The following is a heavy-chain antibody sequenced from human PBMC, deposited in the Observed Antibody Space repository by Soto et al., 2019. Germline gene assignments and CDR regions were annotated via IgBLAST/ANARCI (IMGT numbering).Heavy chain of an antibody. CDR3: APKISGPYWKLDP. Sequence: GPTLVNATETLTLTCAFSGFSLSANGVGVGWIWHPPGRALEWLPIIYWDVATSTRPTLQSRPSTSNATFKNQVILTQRTMVPRHARTYYCAPKISGPYWKLDPWGPGAQATGSS. CDR2: IYWDVAT. D-gene: IGHD2-15*01. CDR1: GFSLSANGVG. V-gene: IGHV2-5*02. J-gene: IGHJ5*02.